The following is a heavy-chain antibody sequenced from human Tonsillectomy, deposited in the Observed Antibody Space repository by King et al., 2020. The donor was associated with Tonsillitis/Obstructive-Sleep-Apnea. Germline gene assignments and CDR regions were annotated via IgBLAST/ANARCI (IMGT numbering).Heavy chain of an antibody. V-gene: IGHV5-51*01. Sequence: QLVQSGAEVKKPGESLKLSCAGSGYRFTTYWIVWVRQMPGKGLEWMGIIYPGDSDTRYTPSFQGQCTISADKSINTAYLHWSSLKSSDPAMYYCARHRTSGSLEPGGYWGQGTLVTVSS. CDR3: ARHRTSGSLEPGGY. CDR2: IYPGDSDT. CDR1: GYRFTTYW. J-gene: IGHJ4*02. D-gene: IGHD1-26*01.